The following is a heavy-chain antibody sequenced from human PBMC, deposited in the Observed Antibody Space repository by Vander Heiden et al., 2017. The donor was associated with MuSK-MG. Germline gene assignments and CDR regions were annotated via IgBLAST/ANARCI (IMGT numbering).Heavy chain of an antibody. Sequence: QVQLVESGGDLVKPGGYLRLPCAAPGFTFRTYYMTWIRKAPGKGLEWVSYIGPSGSDIFYADSVKGRFTISRDNAKKSLYLQMNSLRAEDTAVYYCTKDILPAGLAFDIWGQGTMVTVSP. CDR1: GFTFRTYY. V-gene: IGHV3-11*01. CDR2: IGPSGSDI. J-gene: IGHJ3*02. CDR3: TKDILPAGLAFDI. D-gene: IGHD2-2*01.